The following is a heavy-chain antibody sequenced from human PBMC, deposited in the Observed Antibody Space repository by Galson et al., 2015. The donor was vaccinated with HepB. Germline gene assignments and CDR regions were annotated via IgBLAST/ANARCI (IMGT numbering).Heavy chain of an antibody. Sequence: SLRLSCAASGFAFSPYSINWVRLAPGKGLEWVSYINSIRTTYYADSVKDRFTISRDNAKNSVFLQMNSLRDEDTAVYFCARSVEGHFDYWGQGTLVTVSS. CDR2: INSIRTT. CDR3: ARSVEGHFDY. V-gene: IGHV3-48*02. D-gene: IGHD6-19*01. J-gene: IGHJ4*02. CDR1: GFAFSPYS.